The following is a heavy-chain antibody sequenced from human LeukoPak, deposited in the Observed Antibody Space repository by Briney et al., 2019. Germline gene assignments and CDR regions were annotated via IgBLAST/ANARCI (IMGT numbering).Heavy chain of an antibody. CDR1: GGCISSSSYY. Sequence: PSETLSLTCTVSGGCISSSSYYWGWIRQPPGKGLEWIGSIYYSGSTYYNPSLKGRVTISVDTSKNQFSLKVSSVTAADTAVYYCARFPIAVAGYEDENWFDPWGQGTLVTVSS. CDR3: ARFPIAVAGYEDENWFDP. D-gene: IGHD6-19*01. J-gene: IGHJ5*02. V-gene: IGHV4-39*07. CDR2: IYYSGST.